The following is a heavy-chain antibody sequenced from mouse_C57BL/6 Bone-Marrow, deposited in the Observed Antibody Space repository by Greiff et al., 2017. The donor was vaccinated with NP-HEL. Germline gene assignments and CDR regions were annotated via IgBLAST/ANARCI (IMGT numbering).Heavy chain of an antibody. CDR3: ASELGLPPGYAMDY. V-gene: IGHV5-17*01. Sequence: EVLLVESGGGLVKPGGSLTLSCAASGFTFSDYGMHWVRQAPEKGLEWVAYISSGSSTIYYADTVKGRFTITRDNSSNTVYLQMTSLRSEDTAMYYSASELGLPPGYAMDYWGQGTSVTVSS. J-gene: IGHJ4*01. CDR1: GFTFSDYG. CDR2: ISSGSSTI. D-gene: IGHD2-4*01.